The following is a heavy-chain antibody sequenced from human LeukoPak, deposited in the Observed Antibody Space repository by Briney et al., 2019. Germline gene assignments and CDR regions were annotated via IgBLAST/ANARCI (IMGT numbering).Heavy chain of an antibody. Sequence: GGALRLSCIGTGFTFSSDAMGWVRQAPGKGLEWVSGISGSGGSTYYADSVKGRFTISRDNSKNTLYLQMNSLRVEDTAVYYCAKDRGRTWVQVANWGQGTLVTVSS. CDR1: GFTFSSDA. V-gene: IGHV3-23*01. J-gene: IGHJ4*02. CDR2: ISGSGGST. D-gene: IGHD2-15*01. CDR3: AKDRGRTWVQVAN.